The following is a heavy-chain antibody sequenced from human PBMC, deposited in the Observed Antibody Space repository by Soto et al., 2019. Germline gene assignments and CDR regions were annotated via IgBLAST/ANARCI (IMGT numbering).Heavy chain of an antibody. CDR1: GYTLTSYY. CDR2: INPSGGST. CDR3: ARGAPITIFLFFHGMDV. Sequence: ASVKVSCKASGYTLTSYYMHWVRQAPGQGLEWMGIINPSGGSTSYAQKFQGRVTMTRDTSTSTVYMELSSLRSEDTAVYYCARGAPITIFLFFHGMDVWGQGTTVTVSS. V-gene: IGHV1-46*01. J-gene: IGHJ6*02. D-gene: IGHD3-9*01.